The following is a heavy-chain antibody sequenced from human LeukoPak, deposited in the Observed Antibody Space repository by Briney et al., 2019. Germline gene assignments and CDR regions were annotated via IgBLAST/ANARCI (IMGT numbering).Heavy chain of an antibody. CDR1: GGSFSGYY. Sequence: SETLSLTCAVYGGSFSGYYWSWIRQPPGKGLEWIGEINHSGSTNYNPSLKSRVTISVDTSKNQYSLKLSSVTAADTAVYYCARVGADGSGFLFDYWGQGTLVTVSS. CDR2: INHSGST. CDR3: ARVGADGSGFLFDY. D-gene: IGHD3-10*01. J-gene: IGHJ4*02. V-gene: IGHV4-34*01.